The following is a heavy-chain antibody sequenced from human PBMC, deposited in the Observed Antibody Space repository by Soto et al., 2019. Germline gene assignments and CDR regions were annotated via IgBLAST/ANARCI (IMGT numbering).Heavy chain of an antibody. CDR1: GYTFSVYH. CDR3: ARDIQRGMDV. CDR2: VHPNSGGT. V-gene: IGHV1-2*02. D-gene: IGHD1-1*01. J-gene: IGHJ6*02. Sequence: QVHLVQSGAEVKQPGASVKVSCKASGYTFSVYHMHWVRQAPGQGLEWMGWVHPNSGGTNYAQSFEGRVTMTRDTSINTAYMELSRQTSDDTAVYYCARDIQRGMDVWGQGTTVTVSS.